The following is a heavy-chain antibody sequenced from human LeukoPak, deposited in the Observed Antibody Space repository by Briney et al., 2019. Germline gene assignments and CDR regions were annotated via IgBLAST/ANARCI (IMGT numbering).Heavy chain of an antibody. J-gene: IGHJ3*02. CDR2: IYYSGST. CDR1: GGSISSSSDY. CDR3: ARVLGYSSSFDAFDI. D-gene: IGHD6-13*01. Sequence: SETLSLTCTVSGGSISSSSDYWGWIRQPPGKGLEWIGSIYYSGSTYYNPSLKSRVTISVDTSKNQFSLKLSSVTAADTAVYYCARVLGYSSSFDAFDIWGQGTMVTVSS. V-gene: IGHV4-39*07.